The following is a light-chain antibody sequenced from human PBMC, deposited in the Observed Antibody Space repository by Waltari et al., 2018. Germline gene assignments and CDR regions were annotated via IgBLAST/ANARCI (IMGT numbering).Light chain of an antibody. CDR2: SND. CDR1: APNTATNV. V-gene: IGLV1-44*01. Sequence: QSVLTQPPSASGAPGPPVAISCSGTAPNTATNVVTLYQQFPGAAPKLLIYSNDQRPSGVPGRFSGSKSGTSASLAISGLQSEDEAHYYCAAWDDSIYGPAFGGGTKLTVL. CDR3: AAWDDSIYGPA. J-gene: IGLJ3*02.